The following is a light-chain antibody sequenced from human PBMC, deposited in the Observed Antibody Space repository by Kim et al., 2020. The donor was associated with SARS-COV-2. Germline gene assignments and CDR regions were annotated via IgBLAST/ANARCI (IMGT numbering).Light chain of an antibody. J-gene: IGKJ1*01. CDR1: QSISRW. Sequence: ASVGDRITISCRASQSISRWLAWYPQKPGKAPKLLIYDASSLESGVPSTFSGSGSGTEFTLTISSLQPDDFATYYCQQYNTYSWTFGQGTKVDIK. CDR2: DAS. V-gene: IGKV1-5*01. CDR3: QQYNTYSWT.